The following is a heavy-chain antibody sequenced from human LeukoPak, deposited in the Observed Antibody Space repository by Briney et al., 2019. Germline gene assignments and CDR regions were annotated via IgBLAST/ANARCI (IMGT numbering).Heavy chain of an antibody. J-gene: IGHJ4*02. Sequence: ASVKVSCKVSGYTLTELSMHWVRQAPGKGLEWMEGFDPEDGETIYAQKFQGRVTMTEGTSTDTAYMELSSLRSEDTAVYYCATGRASSGWYSDYWGQGTLVTVSS. D-gene: IGHD6-19*01. CDR2: FDPEDGET. CDR1: GYTLTELS. CDR3: ATGRASSGWYSDY. V-gene: IGHV1-24*01.